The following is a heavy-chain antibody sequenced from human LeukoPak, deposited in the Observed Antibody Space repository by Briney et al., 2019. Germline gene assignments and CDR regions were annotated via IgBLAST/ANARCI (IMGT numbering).Heavy chain of an antibody. D-gene: IGHD6-13*01. V-gene: IGHV3-33*06. J-gene: IGHJ4*02. CDR2: IWYDGTNK. CDR1: GFIFSNYC. CDR3: AKDGDSGSWYSYNYFDY. Sequence: GGSLRLSCAASGFIFSNYCMHWVRQAPGKGLEWVAVIWYDGTNKYYPDSVKGRFTISRDNSKNTVYLQMNSLRAEDTAVYYCAKDGDSGSWYSYNYFDYWGQGTLVTVTS.